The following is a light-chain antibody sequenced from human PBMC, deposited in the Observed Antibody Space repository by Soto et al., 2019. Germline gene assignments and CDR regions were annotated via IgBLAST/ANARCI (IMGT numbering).Light chain of an antibody. CDR2: EGS. CDR3: SSSAGSSTPSWV. Sequence: HSALTQPASVSGSPGQSITISCTGTSSDVGSYNLVSWYQQHPGKAPKLMMYEGSKRPSGVSNRFPCSKSGNTASLTISGLQAEDEADYYCSSSAGSSTPSWVFGGGTKLTVL. J-gene: IGLJ3*02. V-gene: IGLV2-23*01. CDR1: SSDVGSYNL.